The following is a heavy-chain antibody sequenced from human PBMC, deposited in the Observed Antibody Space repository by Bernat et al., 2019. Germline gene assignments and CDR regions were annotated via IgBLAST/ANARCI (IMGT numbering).Heavy chain of an antibody. Sequence: EVQLVESGGGLVQPGGSLRLSCAASGFTISSYEMNWVRQAPGKGLEWVSYISSSGSTIHYADSVKGRFTISRDNAKNSLYLQINSLRAEDTAVYYCARDSKLSGDSWDNWGQGTLVTVSS. CDR3: ARDSKLSGDSWDN. CDR2: ISSSGSTI. V-gene: IGHV3-48*03. J-gene: IGHJ4*02. CDR1: GFTISSYE. D-gene: IGHD4-17*01.